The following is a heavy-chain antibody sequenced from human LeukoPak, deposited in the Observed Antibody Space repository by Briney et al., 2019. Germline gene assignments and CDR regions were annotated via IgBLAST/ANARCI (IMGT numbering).Heavy chain of an antibody. D-gene: IGHD2-15*01. CDR3: ARERTHCSGGSCYSAFFDY. J-gene: IGHJ4*02. CDR1: GGSISSYY. V-gene: IGHV4-59*12. CDR2: IYYSGST. Sequence: SETLSLTCTVSGGSISSYYWSWIRQPPGKGLEWIGYIYYSGSTNYNPSLKSRVTISVDTSKNQFSLKLSSVTAADTAVYYCARERTHCSGGSCYSAFFDYWGQGTLVTVSS.